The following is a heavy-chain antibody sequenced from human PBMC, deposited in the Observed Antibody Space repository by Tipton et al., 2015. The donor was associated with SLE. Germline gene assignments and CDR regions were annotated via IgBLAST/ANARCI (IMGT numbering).Heavy chain of an antibody. V-gene: IGHV4-61*01. D-gene: IGHD4-11*01. J-gene: IGHJ4*02. CDR1: GGSINSGYYY. CDR2: IYYSGNT. CDR3: ARERYSRYFDY. Sequence: TLSLTCTVSGGSINSGYYYWSWIRQPPGKGLEWIGYIYYSGNTKYNPSLKSRVTISVDTSKNQFSLKLSSVTAADTAVYYCARERYSRYFDYWAQGTLVTVSS.